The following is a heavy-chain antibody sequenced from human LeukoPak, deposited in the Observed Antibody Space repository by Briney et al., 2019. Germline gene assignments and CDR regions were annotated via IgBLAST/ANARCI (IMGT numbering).Heavy chain of an antibody. D-gene: IGHD2-8*01. CDR3: ARGVRRRPNWFDP. J-gene: IGHJ5*02. V-gene: IGHV4-34*01. Sequence: SETLSLTCAVYGGSFSGYYWSWIRQPPGKGLEWIGEINHSGSTNYNPSLESRVTISVDTSKNQFSLKLSSVTAADTAVYYCARGVRRRPNWFDPWGQGTLVTVSS. CDR1: GGSFSGYY. CDR2: INHSGST.